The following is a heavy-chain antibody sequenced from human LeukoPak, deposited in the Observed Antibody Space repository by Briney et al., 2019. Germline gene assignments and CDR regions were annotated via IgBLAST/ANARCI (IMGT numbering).Heavy chain of an antibody. Sequence: GASVKVSCKASGYRFTGYNIDWVRQAPGQRPEWMGRINAENGDTKYSQKFQGRVTITRDTFASTSYMELSSLRSEDTAVYYCARGSEWLTQYYFDYWGQGTLVTVSS. V-gene: IGHV1-3*01. J-gene: IGHJ4*02. D-gene: IGHD6-19*01. CDR2: INAENGDT. CDR3: ARGSEWLTQYYFDY. CDR1: GYRFTGYN.